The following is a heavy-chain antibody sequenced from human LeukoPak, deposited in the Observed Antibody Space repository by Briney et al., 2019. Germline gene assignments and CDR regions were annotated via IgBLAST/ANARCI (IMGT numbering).Heavy chain of an antibody. CDR3: ARGPRGSGWYYFDY. Sequence: GGSLRLSCAASGFTSSTYAMSWVRQAPGKGLAWVSAISGSVSNTNYADLVKGRFTISRDISRNTLYLQMNTLRAEDTALYFCARGPRGSGWYYFDYWGQGTLVTVSS. D-gene: IGHD6-19*01. J-gene: IGHJ4*02. CDR1: GFTSSTYA. CDR2: ISGSVSNT. V-gene: IGHV3-23*01.